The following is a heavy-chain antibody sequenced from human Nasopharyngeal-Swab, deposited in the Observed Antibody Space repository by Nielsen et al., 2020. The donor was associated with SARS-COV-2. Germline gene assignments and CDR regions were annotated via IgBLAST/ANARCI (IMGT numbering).Heavy chain of an antibody. CDR1: GYTFTSYY. CDR2: ITPSGGST. D-gene: IGHD3-16*01. CDR3: ARPAGGDFAPLSFDY. V-gene: IGHV1-46*01. Sequence: SVTVSCKASGYTFTSYYMHWVRQAPGQGLEWMGIITPSGGSTSYAQKFQGRVTMTRDTSTNTVYMELSSLRSEDTAVYYCARPAGGDFAPLSFDYWGQGTLVTVSS. J-gene: IGHJ4*02.